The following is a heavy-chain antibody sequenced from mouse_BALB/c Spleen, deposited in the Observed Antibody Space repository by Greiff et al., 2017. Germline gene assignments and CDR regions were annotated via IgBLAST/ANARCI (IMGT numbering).Heavy chain of an antibody. CDR3: ARHGIYGNYFDY. CDR2: ISSGGSYT. J-gene: IGHJ2*01. V-gene: IGHV5-6*01. CDR1: GFTFSSYG. D-gene: IGHD2-1*01. Sequence: EVQLVESGGDLVKPGGSLKLSCAASGFTFSSYGMSWVRQTPDKRLEWVATISSGGSYTYYPDSVKGRFTISRDNAKNTLYLQMSSLKSEDTAMYYCARHGIYGNYFDYWGQGTTLTVSS.